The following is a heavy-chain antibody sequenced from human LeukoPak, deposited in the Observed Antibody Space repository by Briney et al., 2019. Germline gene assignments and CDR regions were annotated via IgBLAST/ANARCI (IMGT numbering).Heavy chain of an antibody. D-gene: IGHD5-24*01. Sequence: PGGSLRLSCAASGFTFSDYYMSWIRQAPGKGLEWVSYISSSGGTIYYADSVKGRFTISRDNAKNSLYLQMSSLRAEDTAVYYCARSSVEMATILAYWGQGTLVTVSS. V-gene: IGHV3-11*01. CDR1: GFTFSDYY. CDR2: ISSSGGTI. J-gene: IGHJ4*02. CDR3: ARSSVEMATILAY.